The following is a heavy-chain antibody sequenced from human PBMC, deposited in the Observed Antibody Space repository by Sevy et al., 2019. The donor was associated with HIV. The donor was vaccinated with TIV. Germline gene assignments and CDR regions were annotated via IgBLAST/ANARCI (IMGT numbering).Heavy chain of an antibody. D-gene: IGHD3-3*01. CDR3: ARVRITLFGGGMDV. CDR2: IKQDESEK. J-gene: IGHJ6*02. CDR1: GFTFSSYW. V-gene: IGHV3-7*01. Sequence: GGSLRLSCAASGFTFSSYWMSRVRQAPGKGLEWVANIKQDESEKYYVDSLKGRFTISRDNAKNSLYLQMKSLRAEDTAVYYCARVRITLFGGGMDVWGQGTTVTVSS.